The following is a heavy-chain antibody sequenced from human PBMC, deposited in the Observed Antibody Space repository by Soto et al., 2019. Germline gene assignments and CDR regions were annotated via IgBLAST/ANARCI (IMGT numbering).Heavy chain of an antibody. CDR3: ARASPASIAAAGTLYFDY. V-gene: IGHV6-1*01. CDR1: GDSVSSNSAA. D-gene: IGHD6-13*01. J-gene: IGHJ4*02. Sequence: PSQTLSLTCAISGDSVSSNSAAWNWIRQSPSRGLEWLGRTYYRSKWYNDYAVSVKTRITINPDTSKNQFSLQLNSVTPEDTAVYYCARASPASIAAAGTLYFDYWGQGTLVTVSS. CDR2: TYYRSKWYN.